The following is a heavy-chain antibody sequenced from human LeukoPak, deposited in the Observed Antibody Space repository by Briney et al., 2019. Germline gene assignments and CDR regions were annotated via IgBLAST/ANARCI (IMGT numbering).Heavy chain of an antibody. Sequence: SETLSLTCSVSGGSISSSGYYWDWIRQSPGKGLEWIGSIYYSGSTYYNPSLKSRVTISVDTSKNQVSLKLSSVTAADTALYYCARYSSSGFAFGTWGQGTLVTVSS. CDR2: IYYSGST. D-gene: IGHD6-6*01. CDR1: GGSISSSGYY. CDR3: ARYSSSGFAFGT. V-gene: IGHV4-39*01. J-gene: IGHJ5*02.